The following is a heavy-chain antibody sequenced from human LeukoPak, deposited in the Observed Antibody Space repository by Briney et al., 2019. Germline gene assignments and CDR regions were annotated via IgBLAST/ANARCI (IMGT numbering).Heavy chain of an antibody. V-gene: IGHV1-69*05. CDR2: IIPIFGTA. J-gene: IGHJ3*02. D-gene: IGHD4-11*01. CDR1: GGTFSSYA. CDR3: AKTTVRSDAFDI. Sequence: GASVKVSCKASGGTFSSYAISWVRQAPGQGLEWMGGIIPIFGTANYAQKFQGRVTITTDESTSTAYMELSSLRSEDTAVYYCAKTTVRSDAFDIWGQGTMVTVSS.